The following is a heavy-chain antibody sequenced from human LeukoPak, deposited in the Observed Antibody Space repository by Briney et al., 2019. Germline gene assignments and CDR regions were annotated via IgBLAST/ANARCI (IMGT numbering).Heavy chain of an antibody. CDR2: IKEDGSAQ. CDR1: GFTFGAYW. V-gene: IGHV3-7*01. J-gene: IGHJ4*02. D-gene: IGHD3-16*02. Sequence: GGSLRLSCAASGFTFGAYWMSWFRQAPGKGPEWVASIKEDGSAQYYVDSLEGRFTISRDNAKNSLYLQMGSMGVEDTAVYYCARHIVGEQNFDYWSQGTLVTVSS. CDR3: ARHIVGEQNFDY.